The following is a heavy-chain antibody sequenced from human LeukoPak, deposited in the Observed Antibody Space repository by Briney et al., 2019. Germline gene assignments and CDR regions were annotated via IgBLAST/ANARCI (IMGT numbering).Heavy chain of an antibody. D-gene: IGHD1-1*01. CDR2: ITGGGDST. Sequence: PGGSLRLSCAASGFTFSSYAMSWVRQAPGKGLEWVSVITGGGDSTHYADSVKGRFVISRDNSKNKVYLQMNNLRVEDSAVYYCAKDFTTAPGTVFHFDSWGQGILVTVSS. V-gene: IGHV3-23*01. CDR3: AKDFTTAPGTVFHFDS. CDR1: GFTFSSYA. J-gene: IGHJ4*02.